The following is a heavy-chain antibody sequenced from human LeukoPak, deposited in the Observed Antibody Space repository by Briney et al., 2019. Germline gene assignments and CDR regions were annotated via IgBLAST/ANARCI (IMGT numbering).Heavy chain of an antibody. CDR2: ISSSGTSM. J-gene: IGHJ3*01. D-gene: IGHD6-13*01. Sequence: GGSLRLSCVASGFTFSDYYMSWIRQAPGKGLEWVSYISSSGTSMYYAHSVKGRFTISRDNANSSLSLQMNSLRADDTAVYYCVTSGIAAAGPHFDAFDFWGQGTMVTVSS. V-gene: IGHV3-11*01. CDR3: VTSGIAAAGPHFDAFDF. CDR1: GFTFSDYY.